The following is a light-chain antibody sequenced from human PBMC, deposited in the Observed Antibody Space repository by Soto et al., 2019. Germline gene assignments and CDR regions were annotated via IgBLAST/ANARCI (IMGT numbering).Light chain of an antibody. V-gene: IGKV1-39*01. J-gene: IGKJ2*01. CDR1: QSITGY. CDR2: AGS. Sequence: DIQMTQSPSSLSASVGDRVTITCRASQSITGYLNWYQQKPGKAPKLLIYAGSSLQSGVPSRFSGSGPRTDFTLTISSLQRDDCATYFCQKSRGIPYTLGQGTRLETK. CDR3: QKSRGIPYT.